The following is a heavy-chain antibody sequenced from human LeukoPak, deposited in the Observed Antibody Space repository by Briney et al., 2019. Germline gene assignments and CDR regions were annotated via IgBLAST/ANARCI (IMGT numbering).Heavy chain of an antibody. J-gene: IGHJ4*02. CDR2: INHSGST. CDR1: GGSFSGYY. Sequence: SETLSLTCAVYGGSFSGYYWSWIRQPPGKGLEWIGEINHSGSTNYNPSLKSRVTISVDTSKNQFSLELSPVTAADTAGYYWGRGYYDSSGYYGDYWGQGTLVTVSS. CDR3: GRGYYDSSGYYGDY. V-gene: IGHV4-34*01. D-gene: IGHD3-22*01.